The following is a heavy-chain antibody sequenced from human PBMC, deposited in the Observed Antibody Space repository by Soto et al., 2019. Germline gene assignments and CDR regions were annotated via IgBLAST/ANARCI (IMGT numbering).Heavy chain of an antibody. V-gene: IGHV3-23*01. Sequence: EVQLLESGGGLVQPGGSLRLSCAASGITFTAYAMSWVRHAPGKGLEWVSSISGSGGSTYYADSVKGRLTISRDNSKNTLYLQMNSLRAEDTAVYYCATIIIPAATNFYWGQGTLVTVSS. D-gene: IGHD2-2*01. CDR2: ISGSGGST. J-gene: IGHJ4*02. CDR3: ATIIIPAATNFY. CDR1: GITFTAYA.